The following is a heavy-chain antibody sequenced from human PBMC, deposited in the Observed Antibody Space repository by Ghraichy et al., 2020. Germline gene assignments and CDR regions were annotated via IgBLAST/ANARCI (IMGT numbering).Heavy chain of an antibody. J-gene: IGHJ4*02. CDR1: GFTFSSYA. CDR2: INYSGGST. D-gene: IGHD4-17*01. Sequence: GGSLRLSCAASGFTFSSYAMSWVRQAPGKGLEWVSTINYSGGSTYYADSVKGRFTISRDNSKNTLYLQMNSLRAEDTAVYYCAKDTSIITVTTCDYWGQGTLVTVSS. CDR3: AKDTSIITVTTCDY. V-gene: IGHV3-23*01.